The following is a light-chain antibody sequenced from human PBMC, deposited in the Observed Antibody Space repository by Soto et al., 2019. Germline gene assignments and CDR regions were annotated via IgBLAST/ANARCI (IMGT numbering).Light chain of an antibody. J-gene: IGLJ1*01. V-gene: IGLV2-23*02. CDR1: SSDVGSYNL. CDR2: EVS. Sequence: QAVVTQPASVSGSPGQSITISCTGTSSDVGSYNLVSWYQQHPGKAPKLMIYEVSKRPSGVSNRFSGSKSGNTASLTISGLQAEDEADYYCCSYAGSSTIYVFGTGTKLTVL. CDR3: CSYAGSSTIYV.